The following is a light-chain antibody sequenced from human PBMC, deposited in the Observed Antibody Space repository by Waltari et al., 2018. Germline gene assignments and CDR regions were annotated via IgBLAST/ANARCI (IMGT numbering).Light chain of an antibody. CDR3: SSYTTSSAPGV. CDR1: DSDVGAYDF. Sequence: QSALTQPASVSGSPGQSITISCSGTDSDVGAYDFVSWYHKHPGKAPHLIIYEVSNRPSGISNRFSASKSGNTASLTISGLQAEDEADYYCSSYTTSSAPGVFGTGTRVTVL. V-gene: IGLV2-14*01. J-gene: IGLJ1*01. CDR2: EVS.